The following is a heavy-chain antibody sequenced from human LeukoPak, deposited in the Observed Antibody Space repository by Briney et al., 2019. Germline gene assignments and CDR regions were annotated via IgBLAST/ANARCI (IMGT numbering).Heavy chain of an antibody. Sequence: GGSLRLSCAASGFTFSSYSMNWVRQAPGKGLEWVSSISSSSSYIYYADSVKGRFTISRDNAKNSLYLQMNSLRAEDTAVYYCARDHIRERPNLYYDFWSGYYLSDYWGQGTLVTVSS. CDR2: ISSSSSYI. CDR1: GFTFSSYS. J-gene: IGHJ4*02. D-gene: IGHD3-3*01. CDR3: ARDHIRERPNLYYDFWSGYYLSDY. V-gene: IGHV3-21*01.